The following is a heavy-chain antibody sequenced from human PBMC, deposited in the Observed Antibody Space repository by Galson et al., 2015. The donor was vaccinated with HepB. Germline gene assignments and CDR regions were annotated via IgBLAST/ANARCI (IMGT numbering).Heavy chain of an antibody. CDR3: ARADALRTVDS. J-gene: IGHJ4*02. CDR2: INKDGNDK. CDR1: GFTFTDYW. V-gene: IGHV3-7*03. Sequence: SLRLSCAASGFTFTDYWMSWVRQAPGKGLEWVANINKDGNDKYYVDSVEGRFTVSRDNAKNSLYLQMNSLRVEDTALYYCARADALRTVDSWRQGALVTVSS.